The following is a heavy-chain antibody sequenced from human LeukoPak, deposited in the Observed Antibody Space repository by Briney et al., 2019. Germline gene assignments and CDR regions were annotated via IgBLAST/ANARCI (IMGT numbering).Heavy chain of an antibody. D-gene: IGHD3-9*01. CDR3: ASRYYDIVTGHDAFDI. CDR2: IYPGDSDT. V-gene: IGHV5-51*01. Sequence: GESLKISCKGSGYSSTSYWIGWVRQMPGKGLEWMGIIYPGDSDTRYSPSFQGQVTISADKSISTAYLQWSSLKASDTAMYYCASRYYDIVTGHDAFDIWGQGTMVTVSS. J-gene: IGHJ3*02. CDR1: GYSSTSYW.